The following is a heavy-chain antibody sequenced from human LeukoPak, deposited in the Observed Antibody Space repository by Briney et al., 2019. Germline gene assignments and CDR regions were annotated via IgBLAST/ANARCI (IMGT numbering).Heavy chain of an antibody. D-gene: IGHD3-16*01. J-gene: IGHJ4*02. V-gene: IGHV3-48*01. CDR2: ISSSSSII. CDR3: ARDPGPWAY. CDR1: GFTFSSYS. Sequence: GGSLRLSCAASGFTFSSYSMNWVRQAPGKGLEWVSCISSSSSIIYYADFVKGRFTISRDNAKNSLYLQMNSLRAEDTAVYYCARDPGPWAYWGQGTLVTVSS.